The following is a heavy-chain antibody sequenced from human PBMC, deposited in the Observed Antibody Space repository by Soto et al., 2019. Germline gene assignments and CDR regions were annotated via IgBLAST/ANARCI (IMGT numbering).Heavy chain of an antibody. CDR2: IYHTGNT. D-gene: IGHD2-2*01. CDR1: GGSINSGGYS. CDR3: ARVEPTLSTPFAYGMDV. J-gene: IGHJ6*02. Sequence: QLQLHESGSGLVKPSQTLSLTCTVSGGSINSGGYSWIWIRQPPGKGLEWIGYIYHTGNTFYNPSLQSRVTISVDQSKNQFSLSLGSVTAADTAMYYRARVEPTLSTPFAYGMDVWGQGTTVTVSS. V-gene: IGHV4-30-2*01.